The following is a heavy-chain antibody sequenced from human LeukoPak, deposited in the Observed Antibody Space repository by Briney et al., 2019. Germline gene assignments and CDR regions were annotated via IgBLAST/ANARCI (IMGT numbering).Heavy chain of an antibody. V-gene: IGHV3-23*01. D-gene: IGHD6-13*01. CDR1: GFTFSSYA. CDR3: AKDIAAAGIFDY. Sequence: PGGSLRLSCAASGFTFSSYAMSWVRQAPGKGLEWVSAISGSGGSTYYADSVKGRFTTSRDNSKNTLYLQMNSLRAEDTAVYYCAKDIAAAGIFDYWGQGTLVTVSS. CDR2: ISGSGGST. J-gene: IGHJ4*02.